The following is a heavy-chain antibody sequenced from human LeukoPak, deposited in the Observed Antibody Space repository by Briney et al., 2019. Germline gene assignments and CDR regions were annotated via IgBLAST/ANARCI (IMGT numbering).Heavy chain of an antibody. CDR3: ARGINYYGSGSPSHYFDY. CDR1: GFTFSDYY. Sequence: GGSLGLSXAASGFTFSDYYMSWIRQAPGKGLEWVSYISSSGSTIYYADSVKGRFTISRDNAKNSLYLQMNSLRAEDTAVYYCARGINYYGSGSPSHYFDYWGQGTLVTVSS. D-gene: IGHD3-10*01. V-gene: IGHV3-11*04. CDR2: ISSSGSTI. J-gene: IGHJ4*02.